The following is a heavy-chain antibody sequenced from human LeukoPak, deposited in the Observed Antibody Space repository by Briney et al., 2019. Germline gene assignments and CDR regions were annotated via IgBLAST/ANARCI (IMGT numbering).Heavy chain of an antibody. CDR1: GGSFSGYY. CDR3: ARGQATVVTTSSFDY. J-gene: IGHJ4*02. V-gene: IGHV4-34*01. Sequence: PSETLSLTCAVYGGSFSGYYWSWIRQPPGKGLEWIGEINHSGSTNYNPSLKSRVTISVDTSKNQFSLKLSSVTAADTAVYYCARGQATVVTTSSFDYWGQGTLVTVSS. CDR2: INHSGST. D-gene: IGHD4-23*01.